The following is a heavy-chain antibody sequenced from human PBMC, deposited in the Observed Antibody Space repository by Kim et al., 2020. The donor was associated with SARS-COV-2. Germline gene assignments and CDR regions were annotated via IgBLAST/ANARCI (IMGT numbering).Heavy chain of an antibody. D-gene: IGHD3-10*01. V-gene: IGHV3-33*05. Sequence: GGSLRLSCAASGFTFSSYGMHWVRQAPGKGLEWVAVISYDGSNKYYADSVKGRFTISRDNSKNTLYLQMNSLRAEDTAVYYCARGSLYYYGSGSYTPVRYYGMDVWGQGTTVTVSS. CDR1: GFTFSSYG. CDR3: ARGSLYYYGSGSYTPVRYYGMDV. J-gene: IGHJ6*02. CDR2: ISYDGSNK.